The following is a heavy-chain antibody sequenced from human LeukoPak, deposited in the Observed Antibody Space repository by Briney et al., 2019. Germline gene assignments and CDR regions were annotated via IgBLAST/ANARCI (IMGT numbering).Heavy chain of an antibody. J-gene: IGHJ3*02. D-gene: IGHD5-18*01. CDR3: ARPRAYSYGFDAFDI. V-gene: IGHV4-34*01. CDR1: GGSFSGYY. Sequence: SETLSLTCAVYGGSFSGYYWSWIRQPPGKGLEWIGEINHSGSTNYNPSLKSRVTISVDTSKNQFSLKLSSVTAADTAVYYCARPRAYSYGFDAFDIWGQGTMVTVSS. CDR2: INHSGST.